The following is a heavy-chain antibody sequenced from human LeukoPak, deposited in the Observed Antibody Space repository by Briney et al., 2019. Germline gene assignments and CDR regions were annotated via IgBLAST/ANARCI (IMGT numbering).Heavy chain of an antibody. V-gene: IGHV1-18*01. J-gene: IGHJ4*02. Sequence: ASVKISCTASGYTFTNFGFSWVRQAPGQGLEWMGWISAYNGDTEYPQSLQGRVTLTTDTSTRTACMEVRSLRSDDTAVYYCARSYGKGYLDYWGQGTLITVSS. CDR2: ISAYNGDT. CDR3: ARSYGKGYLDY. CDR1: GYTFTNFG. D-gene: IGHD3-10*01.